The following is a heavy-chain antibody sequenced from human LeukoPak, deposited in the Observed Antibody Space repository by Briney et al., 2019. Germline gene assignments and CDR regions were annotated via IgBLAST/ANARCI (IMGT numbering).Heavy chain of an antibody. V-gene: IGHV4-34*01. CDR1: GGSFSGYY. CDR3: ARLMSYSSSWYYGLDY. CDR2: INHSGST. D-gene: IGHD6-13*01. J-gene: IGHJ4*02. Sequence: SSETLSLTCAVYGGSFSGYYWSWIRQPPGKGLEWIGEINHSGSTNYNPSLKSRVTISVDTSKNQFSLKLSSVTAADTAVYYCARLMSYSSSWYYGLDYRGQGTLVTVSS.